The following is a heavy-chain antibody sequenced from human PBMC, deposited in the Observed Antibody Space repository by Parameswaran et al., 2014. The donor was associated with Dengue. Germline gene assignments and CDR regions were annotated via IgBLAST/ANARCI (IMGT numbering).Heavy chain of an antibody. CDR1: GGSISSSSYY. CDR2: IYYSGST. J-gene: IGHJ1*01. CDR3: AKPRGITIFGVVIIRAEYFQH. Sequence: SETLSLTCTVSGGSISSSSYYWGWIRQPPGKGLEWIGSIYYSGSTYYNPSLKSRVTISVDTSKNQFSLKLSSVTAEDTAVYYCAKPRGITIFGVVIIRAEYFQHWGQGTLVTVSS. D-gene: IGHD3-3*01. V-gene: IGHV4-39*07.